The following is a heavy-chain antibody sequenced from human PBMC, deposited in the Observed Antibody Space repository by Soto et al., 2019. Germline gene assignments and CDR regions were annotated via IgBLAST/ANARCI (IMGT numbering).Heavy chain of an antibody. CDR1: GYTVTGYY. Sequence: GASVKVSCKASGYTVTGYYMHCVRQAPGQGLEWMGWINPNSGGTNYAQKFQGRVTMTRDTSISTAYMELSRLRSDDTAVYYCASYYYDSSGYYPAGYWGQGTLVTVSS. V-gene: IGHV1-2*02. J-gene: IGHJ4*02. D-gene: IGHD3-22*01. CDR2: INPNSGGT. CDR3: ASYYYDSSGYYPAGY.